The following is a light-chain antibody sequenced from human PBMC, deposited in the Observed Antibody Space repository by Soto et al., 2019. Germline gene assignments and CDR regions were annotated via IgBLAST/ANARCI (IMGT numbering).Light chain of an antibody. CDR3: QQYFIFPWT. V-gene: IGKV4-1*01. CDR2: WAS. J-gene: IGKJ1*01. CDR1: QSVLYSSNNKNY. Sequence: DIVMTQSPDSLAVSLGERATINCKSSQSVLYSSNNKNYLAWYQQRPGQPPNLLIYWASTRESGVPDRFSGSGSGTYFTITISSMQAEDVAIYYCQQYFIFPWTFGQGTKVEIK.